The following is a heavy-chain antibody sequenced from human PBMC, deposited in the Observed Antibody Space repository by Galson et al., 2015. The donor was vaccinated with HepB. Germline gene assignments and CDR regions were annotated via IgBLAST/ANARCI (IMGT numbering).Heavy chain of an antibody. CDR2: IYNDGST. CDR1: GFIVSSTY. D-gene: IGHD2-2*01. CDR3: ARGRRAHCSSINCYDPPWYFDL. J-gene: IGHJ2*01. Sequence: SLRLSCAASGFIVSSTYMSWVRQAPGRGLEWVSVIYNDGSTYYADSVKGRFAISRDNSKNTLYLQMNSLRAEDTAVYYCARGRRAHCSSINCYDPPWYFDLWGRGTLVTVSS. V-gene: IGHV3-53*01.